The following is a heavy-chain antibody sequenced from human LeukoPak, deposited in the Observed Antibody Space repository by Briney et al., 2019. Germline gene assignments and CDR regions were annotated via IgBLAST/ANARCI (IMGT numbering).Heavy chain of an antibody. CDR3: AREGKGDSYPYFDY. CDR1: GGSISTYY. J-gene: IGHJ4*02. Sequence: SETLSLTCSVSGGSISTYYWGWIRQPPGKGLEWIGEINHSGSTNYNPSLKSRVTISVDTSKNQFSLKLSSVTAADTAVYYCAREGKGDSYPYFDYWGQGTLVTVSS. D-gene: IGHD5-18*01. V-gene: IGHV4-34*01. CDR2: INHSGST.